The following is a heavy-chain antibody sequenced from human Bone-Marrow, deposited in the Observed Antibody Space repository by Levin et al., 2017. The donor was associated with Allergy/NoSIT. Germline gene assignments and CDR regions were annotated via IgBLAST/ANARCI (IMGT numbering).Heavy chain of an antibody. Sequence: GESLKISCTASGNTFSGDYLHWVRQAPGQGLEWMGWIYPNSGGTKYAQKFHDRVIMTRDTSIHTAYMELSSLRSDDTAMYYFAWTSDRFASSGAESRFDYGGQGTLLIVSS. CDR1: GNTFSGDY. CDR2: IYPNSGGT. D-gene: IGHD6-19*01. CDR3: AWTSDRFASSGAESRFDY. J-gene: IGHJ4*02. V-gene: IGHV1-2*02.